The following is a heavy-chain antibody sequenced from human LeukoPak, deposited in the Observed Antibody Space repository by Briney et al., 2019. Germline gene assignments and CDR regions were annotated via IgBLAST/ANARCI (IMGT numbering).Heavy chain of an antibody. CDR3: ARGVGNGYIDY. V-gene: IGHV3-7*05. Sequence: GGSLRLSCAASGFTFNIYWMNWVRPGPGKGLEWVANIKQEGSDKYSVDSVKGGFTISRDNAKNSLDLQINELRAGDTAVYYCARGVGNGYIDYWGQGTLVSVSS. J-gene: IGHJ4*02. D-gene: IGHD5-24*01. CDR1: GFTFNIYW. CDR2: IKQEGSDK.